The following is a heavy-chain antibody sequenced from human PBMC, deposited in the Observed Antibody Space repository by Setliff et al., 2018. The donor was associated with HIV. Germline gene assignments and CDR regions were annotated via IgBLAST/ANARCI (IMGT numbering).Heavy chain of an antibody. CDR2: IYYSGTAFFSGTAFYSPSA. CDR1: GGSIKSYS. Sequence: SETLSLTCTVSGGSIKSYSWSWIRQPPGKGLDYIGSIYYSGTAFFSGTAFYSPSAYSNPSLRSRLTLSIDTSQNHFSLRLTSVTAADTAVYYCSCRWGTTHYYMDVWGKGTTVTVSS. V-gene: IGHV4-59*06. CDR3: SCRWGTTHYYMDV. D-gene: IGHD3-16*01. J-gene: IGHJ6*03.